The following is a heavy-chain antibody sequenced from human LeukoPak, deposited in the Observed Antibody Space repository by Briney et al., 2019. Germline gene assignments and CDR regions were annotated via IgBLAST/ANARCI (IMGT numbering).Heavy chain of an antibody. CDR3: ARDRTTVTKGFDY. J-gene: IGHJ4*02. CDR1: GGTFSSYA. Sequence: SVKVSCKASGGTFSSYAISWVRQAPGQGLEWMGRIIPILGIANYAQKFQGRVTITADKSTSTAYMELSSLRSEDTAVYYCARDRTTVTKGFDYWGQGTLVTVSS. CDR2: IIPILGIA. V-gene: IGHV1-69*04. D-gene: IGHD4-17*01.